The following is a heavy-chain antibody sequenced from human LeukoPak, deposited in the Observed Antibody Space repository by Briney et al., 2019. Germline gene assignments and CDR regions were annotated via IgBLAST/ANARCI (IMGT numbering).Heavy chain of an antibody. CDR1: GGSISSYY. J-gene: IGHJ4*02. CDR3: ARDDTAMVIDY. D-gene: IGHD5-18*01. CDR2: IYYSGST. Sequence: SETLSLTCTVSGGSISSYYWSWIRQPPGKGLEWIGYIYYSGSTNYNPSLKSQVTISVDTSKNQFSLKLSSVTAADTAVYYCARDDTAMVIDYWGQGTLVTVSS. V-gene: IGHV4-59*12.